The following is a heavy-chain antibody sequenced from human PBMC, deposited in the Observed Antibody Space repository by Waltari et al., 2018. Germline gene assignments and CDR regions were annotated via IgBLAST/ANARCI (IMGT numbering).Heavy chain of an antibody. D-gene: IGHD3-10*01. CDR1: GYTFTGYY. J-gene: IGHJ4*02. CDR3: ARVGPHYYGSGSYYNVFDY. CDR2: INPNSGGT. V-gene: IGHV1-2*06. Sequence: QVQLVQSGAEVKKPGASVTVSCKASGYTFTGYYMHWVRQAPGQGLEWMGRINPNSGGTNYAQKFQGRVTMTRDTSISTAYMELSRLRSDDTAMYYCARVGPHYYGSGSYYNVFDYWGQGTLVTVSS.